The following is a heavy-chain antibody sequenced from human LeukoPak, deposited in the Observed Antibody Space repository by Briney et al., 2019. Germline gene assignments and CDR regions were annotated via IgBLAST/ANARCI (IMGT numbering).Heavy chain of an antibody. CDR1: GFTFSIFG. CDR3: AKERGYSGYSDY. J-gene: IGHJ4*02. Sequence: GGSLRLSCAASGFTFSIFGMHWVRQAPGTGLEWVALMSNDGVNRYYADSVKGRFTISRDNSKNTLYLQMNSLRAEDTALYYCAKERGYSGYSDYWGQGTLVTVSS. D-gene: IGHD5-12*01. V-gene: IGHV3-30*18. CDR2: MSNDGVNR.